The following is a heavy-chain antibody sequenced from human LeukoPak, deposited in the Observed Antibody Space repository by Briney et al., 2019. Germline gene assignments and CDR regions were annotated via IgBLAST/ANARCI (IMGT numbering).Heavy chain of an antibody. CDR3: AREYCIGGNCQYYFDY. CDR1: RLTFSSYS. Sequence: GRSLRLASAVSRLTFSSYSMHWVRHAPGKVLEYASATRSNGGSPFYTNFVKGRFTISRDNSKNTLYLQMSSLRAEDMAVYYCAREYCIGGNCQYYFDYWGQGTLGTVSS. J-gene: IGHJ4*02. CDR2: TRSNGGSP. V-gene: IGHV3-64*01. D-gene: IGHD2-15*01.